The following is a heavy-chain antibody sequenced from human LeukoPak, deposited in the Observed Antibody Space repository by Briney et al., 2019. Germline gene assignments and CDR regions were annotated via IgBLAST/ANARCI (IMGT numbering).Heavy chain of an antibody. Sequence: EGSLRLSCAAPGFTFSAYWMHWVRQAPGKGLVWVSRISGDGGYTTYADSVKGRFTISRDNAKTTLYLQMNSLRAEDTAVYYCGRDLGGNFDHWGQGTLVTVSS. D-gene: IGHD2-15*01. V-gene: IGHV3-74*01. CDR2: ISGDGGYT. CDR1: GFTFSAYW. J-gene: IGHJ4*02. CDR3: GRDLGGNFDH.